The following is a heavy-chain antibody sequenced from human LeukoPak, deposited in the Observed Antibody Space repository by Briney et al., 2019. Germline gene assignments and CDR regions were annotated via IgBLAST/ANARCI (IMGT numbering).Heavy chain of an antibody. CDR2: INHRGST. J-gene: IGHJ4*02. Sequence: SETLSLTCAVYGVSFSGYYWNWIRQPPGKGLEWIGEINHRGSTNYNASVKSRVTISGEPSKNQLSLKLSSVPDEDTAVYYCARERGYSSGKQRGQERDLRDWGQGTLVTVSS. CDR3: ARERGYSSGKQRGQERDLRD. V-gene: IGHV4-34*01. D-gene: IGHD5-18*01. CDR1: GVSFSGYY.